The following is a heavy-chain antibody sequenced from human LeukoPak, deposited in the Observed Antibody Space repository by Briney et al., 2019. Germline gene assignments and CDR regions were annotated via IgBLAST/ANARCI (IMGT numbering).Heavy chain of an antibody. CDR3: GGLGYSYGYFVDY. J-gene: IGHJ4*02. V-gene: IGHV4-59*01. CDR1: GGSISSYY. D-gene: IGHD5-18*01. CDR2: IYYSGST. Sequence: SETLSLTCTVSGGSISSYYWSWIRQPPGKGLEWIGYIYYSGSTNYNPSLKSRVTISVDTSKNQFSLKLSSVTAADTAVYHCGGLGYSYGYFVDYWGQGTLVTVSS.